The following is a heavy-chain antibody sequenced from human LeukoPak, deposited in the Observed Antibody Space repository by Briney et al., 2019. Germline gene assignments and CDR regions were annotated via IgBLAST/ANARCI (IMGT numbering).Heavy chain of an antibody. J-gene: IGHJ4*02. V-gene: IGHV1-18*01. CDR1: GYSFNSYG. D-gene: IGHD2-2*01. CDR3: AREGYCNSTSCDKPFDC. CDR2: TSAYNGNT. Sequence: ASVKVSCKASGYSFNSYGISWVRQAPGQGLEWMGWTSAYNGNTNYAQKFQDRVTMTTDTSTSTAYMELRSLRSDDTAVYYCAREGYCNSTSCDKPFDCWGLGALVTVSS.